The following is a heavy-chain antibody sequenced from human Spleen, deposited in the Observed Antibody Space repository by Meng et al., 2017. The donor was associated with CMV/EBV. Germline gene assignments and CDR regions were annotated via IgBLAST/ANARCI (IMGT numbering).Heavy chain of an antibody. V-gene: IGHV3-21*01. Sequence: FTFSSYAMHWVRQAPGKGLEWVSSISSSSSYIYYADSVKGRFTISRDNAKNSLYLQMNSLRAEDTAVYYCARATYYYDSSGYNWFDPWGQGTLVTVSS. J-gene: IGHJ5*02. CDR2: ISSSSSYI. CDR3: ARATYYYDSSGYNWFDP. D-gene: IGHD3-22*01. CDR1: FTFSSYA.